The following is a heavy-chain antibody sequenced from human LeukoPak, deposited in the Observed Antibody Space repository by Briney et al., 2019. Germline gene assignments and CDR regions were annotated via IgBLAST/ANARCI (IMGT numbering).Heavy chain of an antibody. J-gene: IGHJ4*02. CDR2: IYYSGST. V-gene: IGHV4-39*01. CDR3: ARHSGHYDFWSGYTTPTYYFDY. D-gene: IGHD3-3*01. Sequence: PSETLSLTCSVSGGSISSSSYYWGWIRQPPGKGLEWIGSIYYSGSTYYNPSLKSRVTISVDTSKNQFSLKLSSVTAADTAVYYCARHSGHYDFWSGYTTPTYYFDYWGQGTLVTVSS. CDR1: GGSISSSSYY.